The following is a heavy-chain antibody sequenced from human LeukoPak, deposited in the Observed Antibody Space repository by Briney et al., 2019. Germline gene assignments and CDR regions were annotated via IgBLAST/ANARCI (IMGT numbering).Heavy chain of an antibody. Sequence: GRSLRLSCAASGFTFSSYAMHWVRQAPGKGLEWVAVISYDGSNKYYADSVKGRFTISRDNSKNTLYLQMNSLRAEDTAVYYCARLLNYDILTGYLDYWGQGTLVTVSS. CDR1: GFTFSSYA. CDR2: ISYDGSNK. J-gene: IGHJ4*02. D-gene: IGHD3-9*01. CDR3: ARLLNYDILTGYLDY. V-gene: IGHV3-30*04.